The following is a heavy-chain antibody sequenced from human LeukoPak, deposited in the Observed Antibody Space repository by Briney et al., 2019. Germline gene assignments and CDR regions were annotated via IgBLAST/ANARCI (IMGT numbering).Heavy chain of an antibody. D-gene: IGHD4-23*01. J-gene: IGHJ4*02. CDR3: ARGASTAVTPFDY. Sequence: SETLSLTCTVSGGSISSYYWSWIRQPPGKGLEWIGYIYYSGSTNYNPSLNSRVTISVDTSKNHFSLKLSSVTTADTAVYYCARGASTAVTPFDYWGQGTLVTVSS. CDR2: IYYSGST. CDR1: GGSISSYY. V-gene: IGHV4-59*01.